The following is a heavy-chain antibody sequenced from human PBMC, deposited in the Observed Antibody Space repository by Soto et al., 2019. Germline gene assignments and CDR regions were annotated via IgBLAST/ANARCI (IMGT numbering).Heavy chain of an antibody. CDR1: GFSFSSYA. D-gene: IGHD6-19*01. J-gene: IGHJ5*02. Sequence: QVRLVESGGGVVQPGRSLRLSCTASGFSFSSYAMYWFRQPPGKGLEWVAVISHDGINKHYADSVKGRVTVSRDNSNHSLELQLNSLRGEDKAMYYGARDMYSSDYFVKWFEPWGQGTLVTVSS. CDR3: ARDMYSSDYFVKWFEP. V-gene: IGHV3-30-3*01. CDR2: ISHDGINK.